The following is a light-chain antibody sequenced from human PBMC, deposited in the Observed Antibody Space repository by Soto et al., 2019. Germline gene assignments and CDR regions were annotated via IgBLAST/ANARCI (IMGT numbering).Light chain of an antibody. J-gene: IGKJ5*01. CDR1: QRVRSSY. CDR2: DAS. CDR3: QQRSNWSIT. V-gene: IGKV3-11*01. Sequence: TVLTKSTGTLSLSLGERATLSCMSSQRVRSSYLAWYQKQPGQAPRLLIYDASNRATGIPARFSGSGSGTDFTLTISSIEPEDFAVYYCQQRSNWSITFGQGTRLEIK.